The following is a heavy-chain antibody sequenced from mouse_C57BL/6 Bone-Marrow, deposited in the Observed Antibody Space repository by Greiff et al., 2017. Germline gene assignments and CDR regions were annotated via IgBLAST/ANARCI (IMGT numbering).Heavy chain of an antibody. V-gene: IGHV5-16*01. CDR2: INYDGSST. CDR1: GFTFSDYY. CDR3: ARAGGVTVVVLRFAY. Sequence: EVKLVESEGGLVQPGSSMKLSCTASGFTFSDYYMAWVRQVPEKGLEWVANINYDGSSTYYLDALKSRFIISRDNAKNILYLQMSSLKSEDTATYYCARAGGVTVVVLRFAYWGQGTLVTVSA. D-gene: IGHD1-1*01. J-gene: IGHJ3*01.